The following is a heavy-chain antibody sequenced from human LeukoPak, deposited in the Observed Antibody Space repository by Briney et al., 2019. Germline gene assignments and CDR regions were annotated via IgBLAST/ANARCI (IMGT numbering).Heavy chain of an antibody. CDR2: VNLQGST. Sequence: SGTLSLTCGCSGGSITNTNHWTWVRQPPGKGLEWIGEVNLQGSTNYNPSLMGRVAISVDTSENHISLQLTSVTAADTAVYYCAREGGPYRPLDYSGQGTLVTVSS. CDR1: GGSITNTNH. CDR3: AREGGPYRPLDY. J-gene: IGHJ4*02. V-gene: IGHV4-4*02.